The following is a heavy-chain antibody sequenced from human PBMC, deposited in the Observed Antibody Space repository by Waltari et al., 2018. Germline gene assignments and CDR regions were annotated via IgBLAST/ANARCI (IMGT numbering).Heavy chain of an antibody. J-gene: IGHJ4*02. Sequence: QVQLVESGGGVVQPGRSLRLSCAASGFTFSSYGMHWVRQAPGKGLEWVAVIWYDGSNKYYADSVKGRFTISRDNSKNTLYLQMNSLRAEDTAVYYCARDQRKKPYDYWGQGTLVTVSS. D-gene: IGHD6-25*01. CDR2: IWYDGSNK. V-gene: IGHV3-33*01. CDR3: ARDQRKKPYDY. CDR1: GFTFSSYG.